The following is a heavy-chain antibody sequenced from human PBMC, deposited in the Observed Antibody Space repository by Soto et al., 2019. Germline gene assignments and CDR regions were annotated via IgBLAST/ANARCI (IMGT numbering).Heavy chain of an antibody. D-gene: IGHD3-10*01. Sequence: SETLSLTCTVSGDSSTSSSHYWGWIRQPPGKGLECIANIYYDGNTYYNQSLKSRVTISADTSKNQFSLKLTSVTAADTAVFYCARQRTITMARGFDYWGQGTLVTVSS. CDR2: IYYDGNT. CDR3: ARQRTITMARGFDY. CDR1: GDSSTSSSHY. J-gene: IGHJ4*02. V-gene: IGHV4-39*01.